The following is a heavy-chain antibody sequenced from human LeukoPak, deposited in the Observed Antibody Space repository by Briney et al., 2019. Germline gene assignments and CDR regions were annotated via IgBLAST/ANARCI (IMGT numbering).Heavy chain of an antibody. D-gene: IGHD3-10*01. Sequence: KPSETLSLTCTVSGDSISNNHWSWIRQPPGKGLDWIGYISYTGSTNYSPSLKSRLTISVDTSKNHFSLTLTSVTAADTALYYCASLIYPDGSPFDSWCQGTPVTVSS. CDR2: ISYTGST. CDR3: ASLIYPDGSPFDS. V-gene: IGHV4-59*12. CDR1: GDSISNNH. J-gene: IGHJ4*02.